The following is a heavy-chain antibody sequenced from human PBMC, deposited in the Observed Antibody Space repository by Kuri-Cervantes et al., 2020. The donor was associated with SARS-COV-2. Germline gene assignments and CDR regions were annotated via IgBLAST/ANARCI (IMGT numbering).Heavy chain of an antibody. V-gene: IGHV4-38-2*02. Sequence: SETLSLTCTVSGYSISSGYYWSWIRQPPGKGLEWIGEINHSGSTNYNPSLKSRVTISVDTSKNQFSLKLSSVTAADTAVYYCARVRGGGRAAAGLDYWGQGTLVTVSS. CDR3: ARVRGGGRAAAGLDY. J-gene: IGHJ4*02. CDR2: INHSGST. CDR1: GYSISSGYY. D-gene: IGHD6-13*01.